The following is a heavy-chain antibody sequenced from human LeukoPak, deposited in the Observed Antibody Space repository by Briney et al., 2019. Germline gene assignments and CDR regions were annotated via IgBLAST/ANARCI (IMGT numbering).Heavy chain of an antibody. CDR2: IIPIFGTA. D-gene: IGHD2-2*01. V-gene: IGHV1-69*13. Sequence: SVKVPCKASGGTFSSYAISWVRQAPGQGLEWMGGIIPIFGTANYAQKFQGRVTITADESTSTAYMELSSLRSEDTAVYYCARGSYVEYGLYYYDYMDVWGKGTTVTVSS. CDR3: ARGSYVEYGLYYYDYMDV. J-gene: IGHJ6*03. CDR1: GGTFSSYA.